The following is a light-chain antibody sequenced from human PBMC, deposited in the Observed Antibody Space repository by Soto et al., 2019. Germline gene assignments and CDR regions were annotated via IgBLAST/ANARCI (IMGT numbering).Light chain of an antibody. Sequence: QSVLTQPPSVSGSPGQSITISCTGTRSDVGTYNYVSWYQQTPGKAPKLIIYEVTNRPSGVSERFSGSKSGNTASLTISGLQAEDEADYYCCSYTTSSPYVFGTGTQLTVL. CDR3: CSYTTSSPYV. J-gene: IGLJ1*01. CDR1: RSDVGTYNY. CDR2: EVT. V-gene: IGLV2-14*01.